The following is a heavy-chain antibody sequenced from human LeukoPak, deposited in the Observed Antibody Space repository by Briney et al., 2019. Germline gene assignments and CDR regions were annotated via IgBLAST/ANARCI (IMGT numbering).Heavy chain of an antibody. CDR1: GGTFSSYA. CDR3: ARSIAARQSNYYYYMDV. CDR2: IIPIFGTA. Sequence: SVKVSCKASGGTFSSYAISWVRQAPGQGLEWMGGIIPIFGTANYAQKFQGRVTITADESTSTAYMELSSLRSEDTAVYYCARSIAARQSNYYYYMDVWGKGTTVTVS. D-gene: IGHD6-6*01. J-gene: IGHJ6*03. V-gene: IGHV1-69*13.